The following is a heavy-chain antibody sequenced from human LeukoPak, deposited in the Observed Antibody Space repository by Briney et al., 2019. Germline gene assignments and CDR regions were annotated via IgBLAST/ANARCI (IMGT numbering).Heavy chain of an antibody. Sequence: GGSLRLSCAASGFTFSLYAMIWLRPAPGKALEWVSYINDDSSDIHYAGSVRGRFTISRNDARKTLYLQLSSLRVEDTAVYYCARDTFQPGLIDSWGQGTLVSVSS. J-gene: IGHJ4*02. CDR3: ARDTFQPGLIDS. V-gene: IGHV3-21*05. CDR1: GFTFSLYA. D-gene: IGHD2-2*01. CDR2: INDDSSDI.